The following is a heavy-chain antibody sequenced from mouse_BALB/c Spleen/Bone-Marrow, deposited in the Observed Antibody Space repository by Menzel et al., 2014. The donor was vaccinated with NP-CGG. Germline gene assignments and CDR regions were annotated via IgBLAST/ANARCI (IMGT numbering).Heavy chain of an antibody. D-gene: IGHD2-2*01. Sequence: VQLQQSGAELVKPGASVKLSCTASGFNIKDTYMHWVKQRPEQGLEWIGRIDPANGNTKYDPKFQGKATITADTSSNTAYLQLSSVTSEDTAVYYCARNYGYGKSFAYWGQGTLVTVSA. CDR1: GFNIKDTY. CDR2: IDPANGNT. V-gene: IGHV14-3*02. CDR3: ARNYGYGKSFAY. J-gene: IGHJ3*01.